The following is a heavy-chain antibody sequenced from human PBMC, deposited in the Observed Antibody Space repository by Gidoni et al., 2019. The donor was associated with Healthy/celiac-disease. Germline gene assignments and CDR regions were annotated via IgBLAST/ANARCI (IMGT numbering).Heavy chain of an antibody. CDR2: ISWNSGSI. CDR3: AKDATLRFLELLNYYYMDV. J-gene: IGHJ6*03. Sequence: EVQLVESGGGLVQPGRSLRLSCAASGFTFADYAMHWVRQATGEGMECCSGISWNSGSIGYADSVKGRFTISRDNAKNSLYLQMNSLRAEDTALYYCAKDATLRFLELLNYYYMDVWGKGTTVTVSS. D-gene: IGHD3-3*01. CDR1: GFTFADYA. V-gene: IGHV3-9*01.